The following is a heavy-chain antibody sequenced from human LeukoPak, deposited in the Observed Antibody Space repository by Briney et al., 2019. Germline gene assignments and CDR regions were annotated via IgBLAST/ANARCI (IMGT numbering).Heavy chain of an antibody. CDR1: GFTFSSYS. CDR2: ISSSSSYI. D-gene: IGHD3-22*01. J-gene: IGHJ4*02. V-gene: IGHV3-21*01. CDR3: ARSHYYYDSSGYYHYDY. Sequence: GGSLRLSCAASGFTFSSYSMNWVRQAPGKGLEWVSSISSSSSYIYYADSVKGRFTISRDNAKNSLYLQMNSLRAEDTAVYYCARSHYYYDSSGYYHYDYWGQGTLVTVSS.